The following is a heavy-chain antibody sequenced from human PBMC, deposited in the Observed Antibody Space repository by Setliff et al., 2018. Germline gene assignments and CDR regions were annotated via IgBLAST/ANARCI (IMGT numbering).Heavy chain of an antibody. CDR2: INRRGST. D-gene: IGHD6-19*01. Sequence: PSETLSLTCTVSGGSVNSGYDNWNWLRQPAGKGLEWIGHINRRGSTNYNPSLKSRVTMSVDTTKNQFSLKLTSVTAADTAVYYCARGRAGHSGHWGQGTLVTVSS. CDR1: GGSVNSGYDN. CDR3: ARGRAGHSGH. J-gene: IGHJ4*02. V-gene: IGHV4-61*09.